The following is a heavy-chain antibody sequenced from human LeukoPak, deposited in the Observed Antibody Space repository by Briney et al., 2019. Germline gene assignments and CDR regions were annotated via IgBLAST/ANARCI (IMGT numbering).Heavy chain of an antibody. V-gene: IGHV7-4-1*02. J-gene: IGHJ4*02. Sequence: ASVKVSCKASGYTFTTYVMNWVRQAPGQGLEWMGWINTNTGNPTYAQGFTGRFVFSLDTSVSTAYLQISSLKAEDTAVYYCASLQLLAYCGGDCPSWGQGTLVTVSS. CDR3: ASLQLLAYCGGDCPS. CDR1: GYTFTTYV. CDR2: INTNTGNP. D-gene: IGHD2-21*02.